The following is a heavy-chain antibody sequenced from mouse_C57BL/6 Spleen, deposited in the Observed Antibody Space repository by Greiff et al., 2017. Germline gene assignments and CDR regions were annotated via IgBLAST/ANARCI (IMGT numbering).Heavy chain of an antibody. CDR1: DYTFTSYG. CDR2: IYPRSGNT. Sequence: QVQLKESGAELARPGASVKLSCKASDYTFTSYGISWVKQRTGQGLEWIGEIYPRSGNTYYNEKFKGKATLTADKSSSTAYMELRSLTSEDSAVYFCARGLKFAYWGQGTLVTVSA. V-gene: IGHV1-81*01. J-gene: IGHJ3*01. CDR3: ARGLKFAY.